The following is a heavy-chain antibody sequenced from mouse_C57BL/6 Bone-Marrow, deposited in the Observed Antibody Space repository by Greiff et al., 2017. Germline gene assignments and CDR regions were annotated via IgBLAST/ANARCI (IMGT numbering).Heavy chain of an antibody. V-gene: IGHV1-50*01. J-gene: IGHJ4*01. CDR1: GYTFTSYW. CDR3: ARPGSIPYAMDY. CDR2: IDPSDSYT. Sequence: QVQLKQPGAELVKPGASVKLSCKASGYTFTSYWMQWVKQRPGQGLEWIGEIDPSDSYTNYNQKFKGKATLTVETSSSTAYMQLSSLTSEDSAVYYCARPGSIPYAMDYWGQGTSVTVSS. D-gene: IGHD1-1*01.